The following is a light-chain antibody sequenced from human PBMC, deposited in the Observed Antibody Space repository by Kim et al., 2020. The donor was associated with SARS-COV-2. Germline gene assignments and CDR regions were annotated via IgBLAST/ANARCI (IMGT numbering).Light chain of an antibody. CDR2: DIN. CDR3: LLTYSGIRL. Sequence: QAVVTQEPSLTVSPGGTVTLTCGSSAGAVTSGHYPYWFQQKPGQAPRTLIYDINNRNAWTPARFSGSLPGGKAALTLSGAQPEVEADYFCLLTYSGIRLFGGGTQLTVL. J-gene: IGLJ2*01. V-gene: IGLV7-46*01. CDR1: AGAVTSGHY.